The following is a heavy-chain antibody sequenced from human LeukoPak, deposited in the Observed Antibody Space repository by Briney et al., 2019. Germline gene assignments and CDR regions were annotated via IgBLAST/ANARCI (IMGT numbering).Heavy chain of an antibody. J-gene: IGHJ4*02. V-gene: IGHV1-2*02. CDR2: INPNSGGT. Sequence: ASVKVSCKASGYTFTGYYMHWVRQAPGQGLEWMGWINPNSGGTNYAQKFQGRVTMTRDTSISTAYMELSRLRSDDTAVYYCAKKPFSSGWYNSMDYWGQGTLVTVSS. CDR3: AKKPFSSGWYNSMDY. CDR1: GYTFTGYY. D-gene: IGHD6-19*01.